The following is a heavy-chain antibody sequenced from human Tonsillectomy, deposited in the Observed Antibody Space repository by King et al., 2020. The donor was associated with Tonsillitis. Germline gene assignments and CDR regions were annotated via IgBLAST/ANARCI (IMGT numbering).Heavy chain of an antibody. CDR1: GFTFSSYG. D-gene: IGHD3/OR15-3a*01. V-gene: IGHV3-30*18. CDR3: AKGLRDSDP. Sequence: QVQLVESGGGVVQPGRSLRLSCAASGFTFSSYGMHWVRQAPGKGLEWGAVISYDGSNKYYADSVKGRFTISRDNSKNTLYLQMNSLRAEDTAVYYCAKGLRDSDPWGQGTLVTVSS. J-gene: IGHJ5*02. CDR2: ISYDGSNK.